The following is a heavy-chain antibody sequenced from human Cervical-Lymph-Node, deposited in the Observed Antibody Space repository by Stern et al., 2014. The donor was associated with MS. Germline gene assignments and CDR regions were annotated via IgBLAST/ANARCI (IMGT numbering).Heavy chain of an antibody. CDR2: ITPFFETT. D-gene: IGHD1-26*01. Sequence: QVQLVQSGAEVKKPGSSVKVSCKASGDTFSSYAINWVRQVPGQGLEWMGGITPFFETTNYAQKFQGRVTITADKSTNTAYMELMTLRSEDTAVYYCARGGGLVGYFDYWGQGTLVSVSS. V-gene: IGHV1-69*06. J-gene: IGHJ4*02. CDR1: GDTFSSYA. CDR3: ARGGGLVGYFDY.